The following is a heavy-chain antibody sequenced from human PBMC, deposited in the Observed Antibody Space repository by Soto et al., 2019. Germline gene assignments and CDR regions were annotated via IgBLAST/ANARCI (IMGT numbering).Heavy chain of an antibody. CDR1: GFPFSTYG. V-gene: IGHV3-30*18. CDR2: ISHDGSNK. D-gene: IGHD6-19*01. CDR3: ANGYRSGWYYFDY. Sequence: QVQLVESGGGVIQPGRSLKLSCGASGFPFSTYGMHWVRQAPGKGLEWVAVISHDGSNKYYADSVKGRFTISRDNSKNTLYLQMNSLKPEDTAVYYCANGYRSGWYYFDYWGQGTLVTVSS. J-gene: IGHJ4*02.